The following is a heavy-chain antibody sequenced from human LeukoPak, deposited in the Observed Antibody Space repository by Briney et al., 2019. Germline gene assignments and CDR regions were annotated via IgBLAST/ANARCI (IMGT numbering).Heavy chain of an antibody. CDR1: GSSISSGSYY. V-gene: IGHV4-61*02. J-gene: IGHJ4*02. CDR2: IYTSGST. D-gene: IGHD3-22*01. CDR3: ARGMAHYYDSSGYYLSPTAFDY. Sequence: SQTLSLTCTVSGSSISSGSYYWGWIRQPAGKGLEWIGRIYTSGSTNYNPSLKSRVTISVDTSKNQFSLKLSSVTAADTAVYYCARGMAHYYDSSGYYLSPTAFDYWGQGTLVTVSS.